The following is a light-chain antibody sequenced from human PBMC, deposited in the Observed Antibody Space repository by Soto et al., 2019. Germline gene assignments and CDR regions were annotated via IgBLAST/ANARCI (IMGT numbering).Light chain of an antibody. Sequence: EIVMTHSPATLSVSPGERATLSCRASKSVSRNLAWYQQKPGQAPRLLIFDASTRATGIPARFSGSGSGTEFTLIISGLQSADFAVYYCQHYNEWPPWTFGQGNKVEIK. CDR2: DAS. V-gene: IGKV3-15*01. J-gene: IGKJ1*01. CDR1: KSVSRN. CDR3: QHYNEWPPWT.